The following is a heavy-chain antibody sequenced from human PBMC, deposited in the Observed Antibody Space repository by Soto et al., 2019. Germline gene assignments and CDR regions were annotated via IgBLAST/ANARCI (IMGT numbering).Heavy chain of an antibody. CDR2: IIPIFGTA. J-gene: IGHJ4*02. V-gene: IGHV1-69*13. Sequence: SVKVSCKASGGTFSGYAIGWVRQAPGQGLEWMGGIIPIFGTANYAQKFQGRVTITADESTSTAYMELSSLRSEDTAVYYCASLEYGASYFDYWGQGTLVTVSS. D-gene: IGHD4-17*01. CDR3: ASLEYGASYFDY. CDR1: GGTFSGYA.